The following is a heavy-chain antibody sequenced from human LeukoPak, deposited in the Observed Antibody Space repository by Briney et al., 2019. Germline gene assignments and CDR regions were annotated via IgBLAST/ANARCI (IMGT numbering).Heavy chain of an antibody. Sequence: SETLSLTCAVSGGSFSGYYWSWIRQPPGKGLEWIGEINHSGSTNYNPSLKSRITISVDTSKNQFSLKLSSVTAADTAVYYCARDSTTVTLPFFYYWGQGTLVTVSS. D-gene: IGHD4-17*01. V-gene: IGHV4-34*01. CDR1: GGSFSGYY. CDR3: ARDSTTVTLPFFYY. J-gene: IGHJ4*02. CDR2: INHSGST.